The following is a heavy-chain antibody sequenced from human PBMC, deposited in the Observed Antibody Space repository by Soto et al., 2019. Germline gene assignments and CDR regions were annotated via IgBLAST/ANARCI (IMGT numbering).Heavy chain of an antibody. Sequence: EVQLVESGGGLVQLGGSLRLSCAASGFTFSTYWMHWVRQAPGKGPVWVSRIKSDGSGTYYADSVEGRFTISRDNAQNTLYLQMNSLRDEDTAVYYCARGDGDHYDGNGYLGWHWGQGTLVTVSS. D-gene: IGHD3-22*01. J-gene: IGHJ4*02. CDR2: IKSDGSGT. V-gene: IGHV3-74*01. CDR1: GFTFSTYW. CDR3: ARGDGDHYDGNGYLGWH.